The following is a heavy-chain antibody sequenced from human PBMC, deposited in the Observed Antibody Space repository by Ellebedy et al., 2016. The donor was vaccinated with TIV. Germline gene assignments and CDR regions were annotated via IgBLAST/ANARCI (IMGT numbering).Heavy chain of an antibody. CDR2: IKEDGSEK. CDR3: ASLRNDYGDYVGY. J-gene: IGHJ4*02. V-gene: IGHV3-7*03. Sequence: GESLKISCAASGFTFSNYAMSWVRQAPGKGLEWVGNIKEDGSEKYHVDSVKGRFTISRDNAKNSLYLQMDSLRAEDTAVYYCASLRNDYGDYVGYWGQGTLVTVSS. CDR1: GFTFSNYA. D-gene: IGHD4-17*01.